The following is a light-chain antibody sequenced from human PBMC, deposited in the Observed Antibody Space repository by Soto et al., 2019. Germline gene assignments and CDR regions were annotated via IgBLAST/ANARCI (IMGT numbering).Light chain of an antibody. CDR2: VAS. CDR1: QSIGKF. CDR3: QQYDSASPT. V-gene: IGKV1-39*01. J-gene: IGKJ2*01. Sequence: DIQMTQSPSSLSASVGDRITVACRASQSIGKFLNWYHQRPGKAPKVLINVASTLRSGVPSRFSGGGSGTNFTLTINSLQPDDFATYYCQQYDSASPTFGQGTKLEIK.